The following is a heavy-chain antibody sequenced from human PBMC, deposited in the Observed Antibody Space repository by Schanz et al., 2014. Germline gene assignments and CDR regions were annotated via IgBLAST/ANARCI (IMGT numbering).Heavy chain of an antibody. Sequence: EVQLLESGGGLVQPGGSLRLSCAASGFTFSSYAMSWVRQAPGKGLEWVSYISSASSTINYADSVKGRFGISRDNSENTLYLQMSSLRAEDTAVYYCARSRSGFYFDYWGQGTLVTVSS. CDR3: ARSRSGFYFDY. CDR2: ISSASSTI. V-gene: IGHV3-48*04. CDR1: GFTFSSYA. J-gene: IGHJ4*02. D-gene: IGHD1-26*01.